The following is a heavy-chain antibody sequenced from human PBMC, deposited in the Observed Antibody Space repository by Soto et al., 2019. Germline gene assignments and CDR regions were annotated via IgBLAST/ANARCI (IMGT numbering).Heavy chain of an antibody. CDR1: GFTFSSYA. Sequence: PGGSLRLSCETSGFTFSSYALHWVRQAPGKGLEWVALISYDGINKYYADSVKGRFTISGDNSKNTMYLQMNSLRAEDTAIYYCTRHRIIWANHVTTAVSNDGFDIWGQGTMVT. D-gene: IGHD4-17*01. V-gene: IGHV3-30-3*01. CDR3: TRHRIIWANHVTTAVSNDGFDI. CDR2: ISYDGINK. J-gene: IGHJ3*02.